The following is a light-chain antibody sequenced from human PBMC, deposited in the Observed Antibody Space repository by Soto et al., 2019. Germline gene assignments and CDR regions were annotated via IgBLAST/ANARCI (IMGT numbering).Light chain of an antibody. CDR1: QSVSEMY. V-gene: IGKV3-20*01. J-gene: IGKJ3*01. CDR2: AS. CDR3: QHDGTSAL. Sequence: EIVLTQSPGTLSLSPGERATLSCRASQSVSEMYLAWYQQKPGQAPRLLIHASNRATGIPYRFSRSGSGTDFTVTSRRLEPENFEVYYCQHDGTSALFGPGTKVEIK.